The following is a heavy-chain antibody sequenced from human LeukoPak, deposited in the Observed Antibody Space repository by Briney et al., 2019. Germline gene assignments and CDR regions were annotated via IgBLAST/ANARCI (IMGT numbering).Heavy chain of an antibody. CDR3: ARDLGLTISANWFDP. D-gene: IGHD3-3*01. Sequence: PSETLSLTCTVSDYSISSGYFWTWIRQPPGKGLEWIGSIFHTGSSYYNPSLKSPVAISVDTSKNQFSLELSSVTAADTAVYYCARDLGLTISANWFDPWGQGTLVTVSA. V-gene: IGHV4-38-2*02. J-gene: IGHJ5*02. CDR1: DYSISSGYF. CDR2: IFHTGSS.